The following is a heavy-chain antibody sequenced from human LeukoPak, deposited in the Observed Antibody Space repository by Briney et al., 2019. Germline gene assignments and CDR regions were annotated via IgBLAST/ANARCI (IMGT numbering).Heavy chain of an antibody. CDR1: GYTFTGHY. V-gene: IGHV1-2*02. D-gene: IGHD2-2*02. CDR2: INPNIGVT. Sequence: ASVKVSCKASGYTFTGHYLHWVRQAPGQGLEWMGWINPNIGVTNYAQKIQGRVTMTRDTSINTVYMELSRLISDDMAVYYCVRGDGYTSTRPFDYWGQGTPVTVSS. CDR3: VRGDGYTSTRPFDY. J-gene: IGHJ4*02.